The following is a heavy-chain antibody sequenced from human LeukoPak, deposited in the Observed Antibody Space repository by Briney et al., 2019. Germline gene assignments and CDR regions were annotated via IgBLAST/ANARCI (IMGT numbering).Heavy chain of an antibody. CDR2: IYYSGST. Sequence: PSETLSLTCTVSGGSISSYYWSWIRQPPGKGLEWIGSIYYSGSTYYNPSLKSRVTISVDTSKNQFSLKLSSVTAADTAVYYCARPTWFGELFAFDIWGQGTMVTVSS. CDR3: ARPTWFGELFAFDI. CDR1: GGSISSYY. V-gene: IGHV4-59*12. J-gene: IGHJ3*02. D-gene: IGHD3-10*01.